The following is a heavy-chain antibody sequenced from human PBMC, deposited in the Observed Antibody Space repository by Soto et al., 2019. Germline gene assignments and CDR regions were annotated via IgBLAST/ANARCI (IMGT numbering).Heavy chain of an antibody. CDR2: IYYSGST. J-gene: IGHJ4*02. CDR1: VGSISSYY. V-gene: IGHV4-59*08. Sequence: PSETLSLTCTFSVGSISSYYLSLILQPPGKLLELIGYIYYSGSTNYNPSLKSRVTISVDTSKNQFSLKLSSVTAADTAVYYCARTSGLGEWRLEYWGQGTLVTVSS. CDR3: ARTSGLGEWRLEY. D-gene: IGHD3-3*01.